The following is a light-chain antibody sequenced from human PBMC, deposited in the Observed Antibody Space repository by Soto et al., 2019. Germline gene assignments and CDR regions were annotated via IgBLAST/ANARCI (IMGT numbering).Light chain of an antibody. CDR1: SSNIGAGYD. CDR2: GDT. V-gene: IGLV1-40*01. CDR3: QSFDSSLSGGL. Sequence: QSVLTQPPSVSGAPGQRVTISCTGSSSNIGAGYDVHWYQQLPGTAPKLLISGDTNRPSGVPDRFSGSKSGTSASLAISGLRGEDEADYYCQSFDSSLSGGLFGGGTKLTVL. J-gene: IGLJ2*01.